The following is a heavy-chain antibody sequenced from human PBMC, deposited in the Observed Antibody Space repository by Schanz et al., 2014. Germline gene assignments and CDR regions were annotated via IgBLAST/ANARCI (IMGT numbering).Heavy chain of an antibody. Sequence: QVQLVQSWAEVKGPGASVKVSCKASGYSFTPFPIHWVRQAPGQRLEWMGWINAGTGNTEYSQKFQGRVTITRDTLASTAYMEVGSLRSEDTAVYYCARSGISNWYVFDYWGQGTLVTVSS. V-gene: IGHV1-3*01. CDR1: GYSFTPFP. J-gene: IGHJ4*02. CDR2: INAGTGNT. D-gene: IGHD6-13*01. CDR3: ARSGISNWYVFDY.